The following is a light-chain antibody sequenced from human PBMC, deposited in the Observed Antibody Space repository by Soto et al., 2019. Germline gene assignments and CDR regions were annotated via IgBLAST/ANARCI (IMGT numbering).Light chain of an antibody. V-gene: IGLV2-14*01. J-gene: IGLJ3*02. CDR3: SSYTSSSTL. CDR1: SSDVGRYNC. Sequence: QSALTQPASVSGSPGQSITISCTGTSSDVGRYNCVSWYQQHPGKAPKLMIYDVRNRPSGVSNRFSGSKSGNTASLTISGLQAEDEADYYCSSYTSSSTLFGGGTKLTVL. CDR2: DVR.